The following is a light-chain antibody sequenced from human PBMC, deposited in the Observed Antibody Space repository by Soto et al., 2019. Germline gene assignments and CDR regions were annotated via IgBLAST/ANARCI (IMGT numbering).Light chain of an antibody. J-gene: IGLJ2*01. V-gene: IGLV1-51*01. CDR2: DNN. Sequence: QSVLTQPPSVSAAPGQTVTISCSGSSTNIGNNYVSWYQQHPGTAPKLLIYDNNKRPSRIPDRFSGSKSGTSATLGITGLPTGDEADYYCGTWDSSLSAVVFGGGTKLTVL. CDR3: GTWDSSLSAVV. CDR1: STNIGNNY.